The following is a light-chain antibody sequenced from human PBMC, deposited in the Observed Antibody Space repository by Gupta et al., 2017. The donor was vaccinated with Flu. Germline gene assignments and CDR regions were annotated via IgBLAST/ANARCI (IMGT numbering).Light chain of an antibody. CDR3: QQYHYWPVT. V-gene: IGKV3-15*01. CDR1: QSVSSN. Sequence: EIVMTQSPGTLSVSPGERATLSCGASQSVSSNLAWYQQKPGQPPRLLIYGASTRATGIPARFSDIGSGTEFALTINSLQSEDFAVYYCQQYHYWPVTFGGGTTVDIK. CDR2: GAS. J-gene: IGKJ4*01.